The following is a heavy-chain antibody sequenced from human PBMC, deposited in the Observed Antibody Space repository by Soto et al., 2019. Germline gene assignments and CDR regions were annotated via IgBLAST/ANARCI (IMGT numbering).Heavy chain of an antibody. CDR3: AKVSAHYDFCSGYYPPFDY. CDR2: ISDSGSNT. J-gene: IGHJ4*02. D-gene: IGHD3-3*01. Sequence: INWVRQAPGKGQEKVAAISDSGSNTYYADSVKGRFTISRDNSKNTLYLQMNSLRAEDTAVYYCAKVSAHYDFCSGYYPPFDYWGQAPLVTLSS. V-gene: IGHV3-23*01.